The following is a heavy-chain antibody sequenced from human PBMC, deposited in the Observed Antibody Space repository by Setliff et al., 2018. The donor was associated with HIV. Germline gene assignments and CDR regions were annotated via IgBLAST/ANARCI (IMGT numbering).Heavy chain of an antibody. Sequence: PGGSLRLSCAASGFSFRSYAVSWVRQAPGKGLEWVSVISGSGDITYYREPVKGRFTVSRDNSNNTVYLQMNSLRAEDTAMYYCAKTQTVITVYRPFDSWGQGTPVTVSS. D-gene: IGHD4-4*01. CDR1: GFSFRSYA. J-gene: IGHJ4*02. CDR3: AKTQTVITVYRPFDS. CDR2: ISGSGDIT. V-gene: IGHV3-23*01.